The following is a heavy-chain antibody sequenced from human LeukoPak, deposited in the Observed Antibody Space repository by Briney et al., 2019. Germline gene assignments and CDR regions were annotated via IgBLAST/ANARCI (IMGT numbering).Heavy chain of an antibody. CDR2: IYSGGTT. CDR1: GFTVSSNY. CDR3: APGVVIIY. Sequence: GGSLRLSCAASGFTVSSNYMSWVRQAPGKGLEWVSVIYSGGTTNYADSVKGRFTISRDNSKNTLFLQMNSLRAEDTAVYYCAPGVVIIYWGQGTLVTVSS. V-gene: IGHV3-53*01. J-gene: IGHJ4*02. D-gene: IGHD3-3*01.